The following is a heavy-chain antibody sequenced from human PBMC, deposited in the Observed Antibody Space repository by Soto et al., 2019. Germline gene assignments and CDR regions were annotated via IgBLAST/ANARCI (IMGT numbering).Heavy chain of an antibody. V-gene: IGHV4-31*03. D-gene: IGHD3-22*01. Sequence: PSETLSLTCTVSGGSISSGGYYWSWIRQHPGKGLEWIGYIYYSGSTYYNPSLKSRVTISVDTSKNQFSLKLSSVTAADTAVYYCARSALPVYYYDSSGNYNWFDPWGRGTLVTVSS. CDR3: ARSALPVYYYDSSGNYNWFDP. CDR2: IYYSGST. J-gene: IGHJ5*02. CDR1: GGSISSGGYY.